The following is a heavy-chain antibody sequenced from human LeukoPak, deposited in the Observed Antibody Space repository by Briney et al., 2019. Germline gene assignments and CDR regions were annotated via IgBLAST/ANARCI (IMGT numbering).Heavy chain of an antibody. V-gene: IGHV3-30*02. CDR3: AKDGYSYGYYFDY. CDR1: RFTFSSYG. D-gene: IGHD5-18*01. Sequence: GGSLRLSCAASRFTFSSYGMHWVRQAPGKGLEWVAFIRYDGINKYYADSVKGRFTISRDNSKNTLYLQMNSLRAEDTAVYYCAKDGYSYGYYFDYWGQGTLVTVSS. CDR2: IRYDGINK. J-gene: IGHJ4*02.